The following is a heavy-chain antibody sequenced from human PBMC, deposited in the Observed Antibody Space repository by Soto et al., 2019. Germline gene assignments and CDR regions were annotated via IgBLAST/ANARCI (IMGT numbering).Heavy chain of an antibody. CDR2: IYHSGST. Sequence: QLQLQESGSGLVKPSQTLSLTCAVSGGSISSGGYSWRWIRQPPGKGLEWIGSIYHSGSTYYNPSLKSRVTISVDRSKNQFSLNLSSVTAADSAVYYCAGVRGPYCGGECYPPTPNWFDPWGQGTLVTVSS. CDR3: AGVRGPYCGGECYPPTPNWFDP. J-gene: IGHJ5*02. CDR1: GGSISSGGYS. V-gene: IGHV4-30-2*01. D-gene: IGHD2-21*01.